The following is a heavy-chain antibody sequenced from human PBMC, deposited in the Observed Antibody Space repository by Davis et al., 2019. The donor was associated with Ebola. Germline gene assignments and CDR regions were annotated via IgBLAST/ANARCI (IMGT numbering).Heavy chain of an antibody. D-gene: IGHD6-19*01. J-gene: IGHJ3*02. Sequence: GESLKISCAASGFTFSNAWMSWVRQAPGKGLEWVSVIYSGGSTYYADSVKGRFTISRHNSKNTLYLQMNSLRAEDTAVYYCARGYGAVTAFDIWGQGTMVTVSS. CDR1: GFTFSNAW. V-gene: IGHV3-53*04. CDR2: IYSGGST. CDR3: ARGYGAVTAFDI.